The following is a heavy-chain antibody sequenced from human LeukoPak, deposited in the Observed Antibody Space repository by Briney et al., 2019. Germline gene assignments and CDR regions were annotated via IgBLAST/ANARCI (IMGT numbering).Heavy chain of an antibody. D-gene: IGHD1-14*01. CDR2: INGSGSFT. Sequence: GGSLRLSCAASGFTFSNYVMGWVRQDPGKGLQWVSIINGSGSFTSYADSVKGRLTISRDNSKNTLYLQMNSLRAEDTAVYYCAKMVSYFDYWGQGTLVTVSS. V-gene: IGHV3-23*05. J-gene: IGHJ4*02. CDR3: AKMVSYFDY. CDR1: GFTFSNYV.